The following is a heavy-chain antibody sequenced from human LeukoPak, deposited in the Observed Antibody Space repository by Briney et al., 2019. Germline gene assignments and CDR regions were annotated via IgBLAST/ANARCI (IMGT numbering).Heavy chain of an antibody. Sequence: PGGSLRLSCAASGFTVSSNYMSWVRQAPGKGLEWVSVIYSGGSTYYADSVKGRFTISRDNSKNTLYLQMNSLRAKDTAVYYCARDSMFPYVPHVYWGQGTLVTVSS. V-gene: IGHV3-53*01. CDR1: GFTVSSNY. CDR3: ARDSMFPYVPHVY. CDR2: IYSGGST. J-gene: IGHJ4*02. D-gene: IGHD3-10*02.